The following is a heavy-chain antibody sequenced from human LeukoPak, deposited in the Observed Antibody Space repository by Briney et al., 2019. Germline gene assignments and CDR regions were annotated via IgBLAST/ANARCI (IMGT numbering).Heavy chain of an antibody. Sequence: SETLSLTCTVSGGSISSYYWGWIRQPPGKGLEWIGSIYYSGNTYYNPSLKSRVTISVDTSKNQFSLKLSSVTAADTAVYYCARDLYSSRTNDAFVIWGQGTMVTVSS. V-gene: IGHV4-39*07. J-gene: IGHJ3*02. CDR3: ARDLYSSRTNDAFVI. D-gene: IGHD6-13*01. CDR2: IYYSGNT. CDR1: GGSISSYY.